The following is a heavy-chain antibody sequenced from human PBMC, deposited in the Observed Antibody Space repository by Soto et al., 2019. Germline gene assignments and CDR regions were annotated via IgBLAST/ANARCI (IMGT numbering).Heavy chain of an antibody. J-gene: IGHJ3*02. V-gene: IGHV4-59*12. CDR2: ICYSGST. CDR1: GDSITTYC. Sequence: SETLSLTCNVSGDSITTYCWSWIRQPPEKGLEWIGQICYSGSTTYNPSLKSRVTISVDTSKNQFSLKLSSVTAADTAVYYCARLTAMAERIDAFDIWGQGTMVTVSS. CDR3: ARLTAMAERIDAFDI. D-gene: IGHD5-18*01.